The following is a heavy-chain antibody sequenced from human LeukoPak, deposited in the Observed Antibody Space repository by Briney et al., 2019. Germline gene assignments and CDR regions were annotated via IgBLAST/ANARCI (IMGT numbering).Heavy chain of an antibody. J-gene: IGHJ3*02. Sequence: GGSLRLSCAASRFTFSSYGMSWVRQAPGKGLEWVSGIRCSGGSTYYADSVKGRFTISRDNSKSTLYLQMNSLRADDTAIYYCAKVRIAAAYDAFDIWGQGTLVTVSS. V-gene: IGHV3-23*01. D-gene: IGHD6-13*01. CDR3: AKVRIAAAYDAFDI. CDR2: IRCSGGST. CDR1: RFTFSSYG.